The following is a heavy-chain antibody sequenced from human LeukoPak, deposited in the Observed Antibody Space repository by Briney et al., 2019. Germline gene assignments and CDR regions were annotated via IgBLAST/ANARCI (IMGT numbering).Heavy chain of an antibody. V-gene: IGHV3-53*01. CDR2: LYSGSST. Sequence: PGGSLTLSCEGSGFSVSTKYMNWVRQAPGKGLEWVSILYSGSSTYYTDPVKGRFTVSRDDSKNTLYLHMNSLGVEDTAVYYCARVGDHYHWYLDVWGRGTLVTVSS. D-gene: IGHD3-10*01. J-gene: IGHJ2*01. CDR1: GFSVSTKY. CDR3: ARVGDHYHWYLDV.